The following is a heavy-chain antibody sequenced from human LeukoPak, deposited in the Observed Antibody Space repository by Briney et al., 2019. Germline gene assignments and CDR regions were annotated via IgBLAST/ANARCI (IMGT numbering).Heavy chain of an antibody. CDR3: ARLDEQLAAFDI. Sequence: ASVKVSCKASGYTFTSYDINWVRQATGQGLEWMGWMNPNSGNTGYAQKFQGRVTITRNTSISTAYMELSSLRSEDTAVYYCARLDEQLAAFDIWGQGTMVTVSS. CDR1: GYTFTSYD. J-gene: IGHJ3*02. D-gene: IGHD6-6*01. CDR2: MNPNSGNT. V-gene: IGHV1-8*03.